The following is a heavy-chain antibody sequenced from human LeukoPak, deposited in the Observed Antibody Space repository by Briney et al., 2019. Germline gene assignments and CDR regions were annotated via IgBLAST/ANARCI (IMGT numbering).Heavy chain of an antibody. J-gene: IGHJ3*02. V-gene: IGHV3-21*01. CDR2: ISSSSSYI. Sequence: GGSPRLSCAASGFTFSSYSMNWVRQAPGKGLEWVSSISSSSSYIYYADSVKGRFTISRDNAKNSLYLQMNSLRAEDTAVYYCAIMTTVTTSGAFDIWGQGTMVTVSS. D-gene: IGHD4-17*01. CDR3: AIMTTVTTSGAFDI. CDR1: GFTFSSYS.